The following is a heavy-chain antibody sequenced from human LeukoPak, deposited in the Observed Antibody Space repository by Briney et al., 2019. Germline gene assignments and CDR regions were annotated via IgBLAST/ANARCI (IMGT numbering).Heavy chain of an antibody. Sequence: GASVKVSCKASGYTFTSYDINWVRQATGQGLEWMGWMNPNSGNTGYAQKLQGRVTMTRNTSISTAYMELSSLRSEDTAVYYCARGPPIGATEGAYYYGMDVWGQGTTVTVSS. V-gene: IGHV1-8*01. CDR3: ARGPPIGATEGAYYYGMDV. CDR1: GYTFTSYD. J-gene: IGHJ6*02. CDR2: MNPNSGNT. D-gene: IGHD1-26*01.